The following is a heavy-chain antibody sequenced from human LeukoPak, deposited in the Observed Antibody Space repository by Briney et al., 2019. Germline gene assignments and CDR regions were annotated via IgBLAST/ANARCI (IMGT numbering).Heavy chain of an antibody. CDR3: ARVGYDILTGYGVIDY. CDR2: ISSSSSYI. D-gene: IGHD3-9*01. Sequence: PGGSLRLSCAASGFTFSSYSMNWVRQAPGKGLEWVSSISSSSSYIYYADSVKGRFTISRDSAKNSLYLQMNSLRAEDTAVYYCARVGYDILTGYGVIDYWGQGTLVTVSS. J-gene: IGHJ4*02. CDR1: GFTFSSYS. V-gene: IGHV3-21*01.